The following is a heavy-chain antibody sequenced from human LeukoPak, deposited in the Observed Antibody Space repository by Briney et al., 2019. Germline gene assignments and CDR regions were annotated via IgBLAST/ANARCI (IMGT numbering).Heavy chain of an antibody. CDR3: ASLSSSRPAY. V-gene: IGHV4-31*03. CDR1: GGSISSSAYH. CDR2: IYYTGRT. Sequence: SETLSLTCTVSGGSISSSAYHWSWFRQHPGKGLEWIGYIYYTGRTYYSPSLKSRFTISLNTSKNQFSLNLSSLTAEDTALYYCASLSSSRPAYWGQGTLVTVSS. J-gene: IGHJ4*02. D-gene: IGHD2-2*01.